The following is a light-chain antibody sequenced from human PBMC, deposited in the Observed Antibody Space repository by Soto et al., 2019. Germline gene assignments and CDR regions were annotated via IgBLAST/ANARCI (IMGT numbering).Light chain of an antibody. Sequence: QAASVSGSPRQSITISCTGTSSDVGGYNYVSWYQQHPGKAPKLMIYDVSNRPSGVSNRFSGSKSGNTASLTISGLQAEDEADYYCSSYTSSSTYVFGTGTKVTVL. CDR2: DVS. J-gene: IGLJ1*01. V-gene: IGLV2-14*01. CDR3: SSYTSSSTYV. CDR1: SSDVGGYNY.